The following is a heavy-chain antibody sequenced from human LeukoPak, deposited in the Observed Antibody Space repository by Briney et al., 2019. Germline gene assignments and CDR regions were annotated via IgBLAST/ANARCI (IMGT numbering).Heavy chain of an antibody. J-gene: IGHJ6*03. CDR1: GYTLTELS. V-gene: IGHV1-18*01. CDR2: ISAYNGNT. D-gene: IGHD3-22*01. CDR3: ARDGSYYYVGLYSYYYYYMDV. Sequence: PWASVKVSCKVSGYTLTELSMHWVRQAPGQGLEWMGWISAYNGNTNYAQKLQGRVTMTTDTSTSTAYMELRSLRSDDTAVYYCARDGSYYYVGLYSYYYYYMDVWGKGTTVTISS.